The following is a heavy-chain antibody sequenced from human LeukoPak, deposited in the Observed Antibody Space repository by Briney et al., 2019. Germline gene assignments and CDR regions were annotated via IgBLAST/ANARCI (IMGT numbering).Heavy chain of an antibody. J-gene: IGHJ5*02. Sequence: PSQTLSLTCAVSGGSISSGGYSWSWIRQPPGKGLEWIGYIYYSGSTNYNPSLKSRVTISVDTSKNQFSLKLSSVTAADTAVYYCAILTGTTQDNWFDPWGQGTLVTVSS. CDR3: AILTGTTQDNWFDP. CDR1: GGSISSGGYS. V-gene: IGHV4-30-4*07. D-gene: IGHD1-20*01. CDR2: IYYSGST.